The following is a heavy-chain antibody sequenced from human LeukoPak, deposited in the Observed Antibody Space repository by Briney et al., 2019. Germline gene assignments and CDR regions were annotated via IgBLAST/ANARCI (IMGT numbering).Heavy chain of an antibody. D-gene: IGHD3-9*01. V-gene: IGHV1-2*02. CDR2: INPNSGGT. CDR1: GYTFTGYY. CDR3: ARESRPDYDILTGYYNPCWFDP. J-gene: IGHJ5*02. Sequence: ASVTVSCTASGYTFTGYYMHWVRQAPGQGLEWMGWINPNSGGTNYAQKFQGRVTMTRDTSISTAYMELSRLRSDDTAVYYCARESRPDYDILTGYYNPCWFDPWGQGTLVTVSS.